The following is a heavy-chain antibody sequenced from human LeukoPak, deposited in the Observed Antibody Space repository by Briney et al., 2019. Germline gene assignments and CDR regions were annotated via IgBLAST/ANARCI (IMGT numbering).Heavy chain of an antibody. J-gene: IGHJ4*02. D-gene: IGHD1-1*01. Sequence: ASVKVSCKASGGTFSSYAISWVRQAPGQGLEWMGGIIPIFGTANYAQKFQGRVTITADKSTSTAYMELSSLRSEDTAVYYCARTSTYWNDLAAGSFDYWGQGTLVTVSS. CDR2: IIPIFGTA. CDR1: GGTFSSYA. CDR3: ARTSTYWNDLAAGSFDY. V-gene: IGHV1-69*06.